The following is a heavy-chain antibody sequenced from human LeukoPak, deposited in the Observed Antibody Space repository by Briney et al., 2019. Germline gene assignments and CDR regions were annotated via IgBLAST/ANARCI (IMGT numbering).Heavy chain of an antibody. D-gene: IGHD1-1*01. CDR3: VTSWNREQRDY. CDR1: GFSFSSYN. J-gene: IGHJ4*02. V-gene: IGHV3-21*01. Sequence: GGSLRLSCAASGFSFSSYNMNWVRRAPGKGLEWVSSIHSDYNYIYYADSVRGRFTISRDNAKNSLFLQMSSLRAEDTAVYYCVTSWNREQRDYWGQGILVTVSS. CDR2: IHSDYNYI.